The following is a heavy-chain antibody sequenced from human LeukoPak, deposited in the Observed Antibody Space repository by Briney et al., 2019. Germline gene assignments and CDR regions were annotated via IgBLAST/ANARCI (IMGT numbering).Heavy chain of an antibody. Sequence: GGSLRLSCAASGFTFSSYAMSWVRQAPGKGLEWVSAISGSGGSTYYADSVKGRFTISRDNSKNTLYLQMNSLRAEDTAVYYCAKMAYDFWGYYHYYMDVWGKGTTVTVSS. D-gene: IGHD3-3*01. CDR2: ISGSGGST. CDR3: AKMAYDFWGYYHYYMDV. V-gene: IGHV3-23*01. J-gene: IGHJ6*03. CDR1: GFTFSSYA.